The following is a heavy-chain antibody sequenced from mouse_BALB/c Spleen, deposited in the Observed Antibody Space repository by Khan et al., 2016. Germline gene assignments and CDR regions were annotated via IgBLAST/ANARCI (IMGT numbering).Heavy chain of an antibody. CDR1: GYTFAYYG. CDR2: INTNTGEP. Sequence: QIQLVQSGPELKKPGETVKISCKASGYTFAYYGVNWVKQAPGKDLKWMGWINTNTGEPTYADDFKGRFAFSLETSASTAYLQINNLKNEDMSTXFCARGWDYYFDNWGQGTTLTVSS. V-gene: IGHV9-1*02. D-gene: IGHD4-1*01. CDR3: ARGWDYYFDN. J-gene: IGHJ2*01.